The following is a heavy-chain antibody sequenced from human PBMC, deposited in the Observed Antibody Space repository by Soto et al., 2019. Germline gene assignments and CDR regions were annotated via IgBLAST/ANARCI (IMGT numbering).Heavy chain of an antibody. D-gene: IGHD3-3*01. V-gene: IGHV1-8*01. CDR1: GYTFTSYD. Sequence: ASVKVSGKASGYTFTSYDINWVRQATGQGLEWMGWMNPNSGNTGYAQKFQGRVTMTRNTSISTAYMELSSLRSEDTAVYYCARGDRYYYDFWSGYSNWFDPWGQGTLVTVSS. J-gene: IGHJ5*02. CDR3: ARGDRYYYDFWSGYSNWFDP. CDR2: MNPNSGNT.